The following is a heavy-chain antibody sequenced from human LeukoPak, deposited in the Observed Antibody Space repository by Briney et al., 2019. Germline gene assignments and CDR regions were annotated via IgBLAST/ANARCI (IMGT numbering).Heavy chain of an antibody. CDR3: ARADDFWSGSN. CDR2: ISFSSSYI. J-gene: IGHJ4*02. V-gene: IGHV3-21*01. CDR1: GFTFSSYT. D-gene: IGHD3-3*01. Sequence: GSLRLSCAASGFTFSSYTMNWVRQAPGKGLEWVSSISFSSSYIYYADSVKGRFTISRDNAKNSLYLQMNSLRAEDTAIYYCARADDFWSGSNWGQGTLVTVSS.